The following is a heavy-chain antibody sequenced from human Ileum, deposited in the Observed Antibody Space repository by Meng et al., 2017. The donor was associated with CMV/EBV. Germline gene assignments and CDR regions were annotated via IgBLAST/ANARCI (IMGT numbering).Heavy chain of an antibody. J-gene: IGHJ4*02. CDR3: ADLEGGPGY. Sequence: EWQVWGFGGGLVQPGGSLRLSCAASGFTFSSYAMSWVRQAPGKGLEWVSTVFSGGNIYYADSVKGRFTISRDSSKNSLYLQMNSLRVEDTAVYYCADLEGGPGYWGRGTLVTVSS. CDR1: GFTFSSYA. V-gene: IGHV3-23*05. CDR2: VFSGGNI. D-gene: IGHD2-15*01.